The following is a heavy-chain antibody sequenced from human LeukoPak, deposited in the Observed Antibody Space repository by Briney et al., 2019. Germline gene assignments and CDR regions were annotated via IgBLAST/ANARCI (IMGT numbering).Heavy chain of an antibody. V-gene: IGHV3-53*05. D-gene: IGHD3-3*01. Sequence: GGSLRLSCAASGLTVNNNYMNWVRQAPGKGLEWISVIYSGGRTYYADSVEGRFTISRDNSKNTVFLQMNSLRADDTAVYYCAREADFWSGQFDYWGQGTLVTVSS. J-gene: IGHJ4*02. CDR3: AREADFWSGQFDY. CDR1: GLTVNNNY. CDR2: IYSGGRT.